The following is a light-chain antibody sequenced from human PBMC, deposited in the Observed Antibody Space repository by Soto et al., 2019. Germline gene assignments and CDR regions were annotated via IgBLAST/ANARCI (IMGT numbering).Light chain of an antibody. CDR3: QQYVAPPPYT. V-gene: IGKV3-20*01. Sequence: EIVLTQSPGTLSLSPGERATLSCSASQSVTNNYFAWYQQKPGQAPRLLIYAASSRAPGIPDRFTGSVSGTDFTLTISRLESEDFAVYYCQQYVAPPPYTFGQGTRLEIK. CDR1: QSVTNNY. J-gene: IGKJ2*01. CDR2: AAS.